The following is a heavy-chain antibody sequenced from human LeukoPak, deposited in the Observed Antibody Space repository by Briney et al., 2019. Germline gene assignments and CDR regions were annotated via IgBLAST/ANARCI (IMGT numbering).Heavy chain of an antibody. CDR2: ISAYNGNT. CDR3: ARDVAGLLWFGELLYPPLYYYYGMDV. CDR1: GYTFTSYG. D-gene: IGHD3-10*01. J-gene: IGHJ6*02. V-gene: IGHV1-18*01. Sequence: ASVKVSCKASGYTFTSYGISWVRQAPGQGLEWMGWISAYNGNTNYAQKLQGRVTMTTDTSTSTAYMELRSLRSDDTAVYYCARDVAGLLWFGELLYPPLYYYYGMDVWGQGTTVTVSS.